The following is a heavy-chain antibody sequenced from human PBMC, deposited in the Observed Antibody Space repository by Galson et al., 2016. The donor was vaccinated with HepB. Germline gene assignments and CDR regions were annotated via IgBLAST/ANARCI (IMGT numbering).Heavy chain of an antibody. CDR3: AREVWRNYYGSGSYYEIDY. D-gene: IGHD3-10*01. V-gene: IGHV1-18*01. CDR1: GYTFTSYA. CDR2: VSAYSGNT. J-gene: IGHJ4*02. Sequence: SVKVSCKASGYTFTSYAISWVRQAPGQGLEWVGWVSAYSGNTNYAQKVQDRVTMTTDTSPSTAYMELRSLRSDDTAVYYCAREVWRNYYGSGSYYEIDYWGQGTLVTISS.